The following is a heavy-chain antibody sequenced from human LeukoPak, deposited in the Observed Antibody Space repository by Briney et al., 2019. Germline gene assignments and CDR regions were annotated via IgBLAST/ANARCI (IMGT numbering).Heavy chain of an antibody. Sequence: SETLSLTCTVSGGSISSYYWSWIRQPPGKGLEWIGYIYYSGSTNYNPSLKSRVTISVDRSKNQFSLKLSSVTAADTAVYYCARGGEDIAVVPAAIIAHPFDYWGQGTLVTVSS. D-gene: IGHD2-2*01. V-gene: IGHV4-59*12. CDR2: IYYSGST. CDR1: GGSISSYY. CDR3: ARGGEDIAVVPAAIIAHPFDY. J-gene: IGHJ4*02.